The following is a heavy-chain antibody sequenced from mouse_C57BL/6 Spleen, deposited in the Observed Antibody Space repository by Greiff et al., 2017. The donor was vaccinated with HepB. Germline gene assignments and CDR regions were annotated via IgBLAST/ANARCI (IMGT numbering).Heavy chain of an antibody. CDR3: ARSVYGYDASSWFAY. CDR2: IYWDDDK. D-gene: IGHD2-2*01. CDR1: GFSLSTSGMG. V-gene: IGHV8-12*01. J-gene: IGHJ3*01. Sequence: QVTLKVSGPGILQSSQTLSLTCSFSGFSLSTSGMGVSWIRQPSGKGLEWLAHIYWDDDKRYNPSLKSRLTISKDTSRNQVFLKITSVDTAATATYYCARSVYGYDASSWFAYWGQGTLVTVSA.